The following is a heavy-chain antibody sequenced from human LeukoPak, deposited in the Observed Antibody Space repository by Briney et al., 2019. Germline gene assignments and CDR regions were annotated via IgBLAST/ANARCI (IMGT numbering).Heavy chain of an antibody. D-gene: IGHD3-3*01. J-gene: IGHJ6*03. Sequence: GGSLRLSCAASGLSFSSYAMTWVRQAPGKGLEWVSSISGSGGSTYYADSVKGRFTISRDNSKNTLYLQMNSLRAEDTALYYCASRQTTIFYMEVWGKGTTVTVSS. CDR2: ISGSGGST. CDR1: GLSFSSYA. CDR3: ASRQTTIFYMEV. V-gene: IGHV3-23*01.